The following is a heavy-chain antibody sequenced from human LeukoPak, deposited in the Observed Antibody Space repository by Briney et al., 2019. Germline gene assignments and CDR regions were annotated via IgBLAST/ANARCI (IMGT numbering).Heavy chain of an antibody. CDR1: GVSISSYY. CDR2: MYTSEST. CDR3: ARTDGVKAFDI. D-gene: IGHD2-8*01. Sequence: SETLSLTCTVSGVSISSYYWSWIRQPAGKGLEWIGRMYTSESTHYNPSLKSRVTMSLDTSKNQFSLKVSSVTAADTAVYYCARTDGVKAFDIWGQGTMVTVSS. J-gene: IGHJ3*02. V-gene: IGHV4-4*07.